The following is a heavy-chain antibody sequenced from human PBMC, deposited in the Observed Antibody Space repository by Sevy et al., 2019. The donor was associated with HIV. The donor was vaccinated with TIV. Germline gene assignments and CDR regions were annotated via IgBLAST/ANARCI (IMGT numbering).Heavy chain of an antibody. Sequence: GGSLRLSCAASGFSFSTYWMTWVRQAPGKGLEWVANIKQDGSEKYYVDSVTGRFTISRDNAKNSLHLQMNSLRAEDTAVYYCARDIGEAGTYWGQGTLVTVSS. V-gene: IGHV3-7*01. D-gene: IGHD6-13*01. CDR3: ARDIGEAGTY. J-gene: IGHJ4*02. CDR1: GFSFSTYW. CDR2: IKQDGSEK.